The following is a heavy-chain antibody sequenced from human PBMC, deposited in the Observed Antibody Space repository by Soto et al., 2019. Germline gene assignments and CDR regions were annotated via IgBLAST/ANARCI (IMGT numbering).Heavy chain of an antibody. CDR2: IIPIFGTA. D-gene: IGHD5-18*01. CDR1: GGTFSSYA. V-gene: IGHV1-69*13. CDR3: ARAGVHSGYSYGPDAFDI. J-gene: IGHJ3*02. Sequence: SVKVSCKASGGTFSSYAISWVRQAPGQGLEWMGGIIPIFGTANYAQKFQGRATITADESTSTAYMELSSLRSEDTAVYYCARAGVHSGYSYGPDAFDIWGQGTMVTVSS.